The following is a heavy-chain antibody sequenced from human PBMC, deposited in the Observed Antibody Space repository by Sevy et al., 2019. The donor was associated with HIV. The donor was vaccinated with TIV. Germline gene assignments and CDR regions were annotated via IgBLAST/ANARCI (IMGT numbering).Heavy chain of an antibody. V-gene: IGHV3-7*01. CDR2: IKQDGNEK. J-gene: IGHJ4*02. D-gene: IGHD3-22*01. CDR3: ASNTYHYDSNTYYPVY. Sequence: GGSLRLSCVASGFNLSPYWMTWVRQAPGKGLEWVANIKQDGNEKYYVDSVKGRFTVSRDNAKIALYLQMYSLRVEDTAVYFCASNTYHYDSNTYYPVYWGQGTRVTVSS. CDR1: GFNLSPYW.